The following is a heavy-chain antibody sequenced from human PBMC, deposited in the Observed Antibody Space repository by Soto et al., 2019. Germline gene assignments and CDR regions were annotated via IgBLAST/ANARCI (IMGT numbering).Heavy chain of an antibody. CDR2: IIPIFGTA. CDR1: GGTFSSYA. V-gene: IGHV1-69*13. Sequence: SVKVSCKASGGTFSSYAISWVRQAPGQGLEWMGGIIPIFGTANYAQKFQGRVTITADESTSTAYMELSSLRSEDTAVYYCARDGYCSGGSCYKPKDWYFDLWGRGTLVTVSS. J-gene: IGHJ2*01. D-gene: IGHD2-15*01. CDR3: ARDGYCSGGSCYKPKDWYFDL.